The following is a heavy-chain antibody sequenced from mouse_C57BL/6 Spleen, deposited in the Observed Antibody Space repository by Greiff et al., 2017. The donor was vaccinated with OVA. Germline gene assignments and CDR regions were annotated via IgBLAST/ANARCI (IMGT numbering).Heavy chain of an antibody. Sequence: QVHVKQPGAELVMPGASVKLSCKASGYTFTSYWMHWVKQRPGQGLEWIGEIDPSDSYTNYNQKFKGKSTLTVDKSSSTAYMQLSSLTSEDSAVYYGALGSDYWGQGTTLTVSS. V-gene: IGHV1-69*01. CDR1: GYTFTSYW. CDR3: ALGSDY. CDR2: IDPSDSYT. J-gene: IGHJ2*01.